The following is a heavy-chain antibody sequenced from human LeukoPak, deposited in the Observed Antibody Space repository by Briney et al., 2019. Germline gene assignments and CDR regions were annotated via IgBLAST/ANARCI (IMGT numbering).Heavy chain of an antibody. Sequence: SQTLSLTCTVSGGSISSGDYYWSWIRQPPGKGLEWIGYIYYSGSTYYNPSLKSRVTISEDTSKNQFSLKLSSVTAADTAVYYCARSEWELGAFDIWRQGTMVTVSS. CDR1: GGSISSGDYY. J-gene: IGHJ3*02. D-gene: IGHD1-26*01. CDR2: IYYSGST. V-gene: IGHV4-30-4*08. CDR3: ARSEWELGAFDI.